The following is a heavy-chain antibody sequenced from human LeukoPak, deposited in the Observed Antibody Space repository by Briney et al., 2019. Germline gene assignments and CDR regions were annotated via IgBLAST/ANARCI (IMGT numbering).Heavy chain of an antibody. D-gene: IGHD6-25*01. V-gene: IGHV4-4*02. CDR2: VHLDGRT. CDR1: GGSVSSTNW. CDR3: AREGGFYRPLDY. Sequence: SETLSLTCGVSGGSVSSTNWWTWIRQPPGKGLEWIGEVHLDGRTDFNPSLKSRLTMSVDLSENHVSLKLTSVTAADTAVYYCAREGGFYRPLDYSGQGTLVTVSS. J-gene: IGHJ4*02.